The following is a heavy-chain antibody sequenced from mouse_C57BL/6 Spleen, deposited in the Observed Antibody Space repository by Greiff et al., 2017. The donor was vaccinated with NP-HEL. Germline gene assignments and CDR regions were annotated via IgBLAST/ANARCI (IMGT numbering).Heavy chain of an antibody. CDR3: ASDLLSY. CDR1: GFSLTSYG. D-gene: IGHD6-2*01. J-gene: IGHJ3*01. V-gene: IGHV2-6*01. CDR2: ICGVGST. Sequence: VQVVESGPGLVAPSQSLSITCTVSGFSLTSYGVDWVRQSPGKGLEWLGVICGVGSTNYNSALKSRLSISKDNSKSQVSLKMNSLQTDNTAMYYCASDLLSYWGQGTLVTVSA.